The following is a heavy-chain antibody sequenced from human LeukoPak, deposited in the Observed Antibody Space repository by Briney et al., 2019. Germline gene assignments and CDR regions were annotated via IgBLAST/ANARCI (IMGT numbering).Heavy chain of an antibody. Sequence: GGSLRLSCAASGFTFSDYYMSWIRQAPGKGLEWVSYISSSGSTIYYADSVKGRFTISRDNAKNSLYLQMNSLRAEDTAVYYCARTSVRSTILTGYYSSTTPDYWGQGTLVTVSS. CDR3: ARTSVRSTILTGYYSSTTPDY. V-gene: IGHV3-11*01. CDR1: GFTFSDYY. D-gene: IGHD3-9*01. CDR2: ISSSGSTI. J-gene: IGHJ4*02.